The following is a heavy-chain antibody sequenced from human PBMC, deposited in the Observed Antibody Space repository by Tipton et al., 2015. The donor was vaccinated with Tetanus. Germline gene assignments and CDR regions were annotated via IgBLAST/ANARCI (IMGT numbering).Heavy chain of an antibody. J-gene: IGHJ4*02. CDR1: GGSIRSEDYS. Sequence: TLSLTCTVSGGSIRSEDYSWNWIRQPPGKGLEWLGYISHSGTTNYNPSLMSRVTLSLDTARGQFSLKLTSVTAADAAVYFCARDRRDFAYDSRGFYSPLYYFDNWGQGLRVTVSP. D-gene: IGHD3-22*01. CDR3: ARDRRDFAYDSRGFYSPLYYFDN. CDR2: ISHSGTT. V-gene: IGHV4-30-4*02.